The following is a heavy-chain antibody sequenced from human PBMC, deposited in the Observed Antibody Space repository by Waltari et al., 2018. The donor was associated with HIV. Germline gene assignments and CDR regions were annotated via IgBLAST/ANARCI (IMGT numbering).Heavy chain of an antibody. CDR3: ARDMATFTGAYYFDT. V-gene: IGHV3-21*01. CDR1: GFSFGRHS. D-gene: IGHD5-12*01. J-gene: IGHJ4*02. Sequence: EVQLMESGGRLVKPGGSLRPSCAASGFSFGRHSMRWVRQAPGKGLEWVASISSGSSFITYSGSVKGRFTISRGNAENSLYLQMNSLRAEDTAVYYCARDMATFTGAYYFDTWGQGTLVTVSS. CDR2: ISSGSSFI.